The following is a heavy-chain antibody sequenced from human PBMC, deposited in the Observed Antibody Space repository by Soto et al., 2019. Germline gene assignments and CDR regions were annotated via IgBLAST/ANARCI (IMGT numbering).Heavy chain of an antibody. J-gene: IGHJ5*02. CDR1: GDTFTSYY. D-gene: IGHD6-19*01. CDR2: INPSGDT. V-gene: IGHV1-46*01. Sequence: ASVKVSCKASGDTFTSYYMHWVRQAPGQGLEWMGIINPSGDTSYAQKFQGRVTMTRNTSISTAYMELSSLRSEDTAVYYCARVGSSGWYQGWFDPWGQGTLVTVSS. CDR3: ARVGSSGWYQGWFDP.